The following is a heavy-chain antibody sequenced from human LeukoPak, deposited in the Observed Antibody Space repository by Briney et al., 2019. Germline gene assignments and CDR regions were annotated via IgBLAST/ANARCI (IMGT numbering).Heavy chain of an antibody. CDR3: ARDRIVAPTIAVAAPDFDY. Sequence: PGGSLRLSCAASGFTFSSYAMHWVRQAPGKGLEWVAVISYDGSNKYYADSVKGRFTISRDNSKNTLYLQMNSLRAEDTAVYYCARDRIVAPTIAVAAPDFDYWGQGTLVTVSS. D-gene: IGHD6-19*01. J-gene: IGHJ4*02. CDR2: ISYDGSNK. CDR1: GFTFSSYA. V-gene: IGHV3-30*04.